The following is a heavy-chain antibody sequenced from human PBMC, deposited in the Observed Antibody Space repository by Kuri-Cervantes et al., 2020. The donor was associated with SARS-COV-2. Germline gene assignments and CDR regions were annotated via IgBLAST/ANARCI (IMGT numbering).Heavy chain of an antibody. CDR2: ISGDSGIT. V-gene: IGHV3-23*01. Sequence: GGSLRLSCAASGFTFSSYAMSWVRQALGKGLEWVSTISGDSGITYSADSVKGRFTISRDSSKKTVHLQMNRLRPEDTAVYFCARRYYDSSGYWEYFDYWGQGTLVTVSS. D-gene: IGHD3-22*01. J-gene: IGHJ4*02. CDR1: GFTFSSYA. CDR3: ARRYYDSSGYWEYFDY.